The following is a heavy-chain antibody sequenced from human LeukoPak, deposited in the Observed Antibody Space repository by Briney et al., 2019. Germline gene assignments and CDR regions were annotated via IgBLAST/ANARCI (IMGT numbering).Heavy chain of an antibody. CDR3: TRVVSSSGWGTYSDY. CDR2: FYSSGST. V-gene: IGHV4-59*01. Sequence: SETLSLTCTVSGGSISNYYWSWIRQPPGKGLEWIGYFYSSGSTSYNPSLKSRVTISLDTSKNQFSLRLSSVTAADTAVYYCTRVVSSSGWGTYSDYWGQGTLVTVSS. J-gene: IGHJ4*02. CDR1: GGSISNYY. D-gene: IGHD6-19*01.